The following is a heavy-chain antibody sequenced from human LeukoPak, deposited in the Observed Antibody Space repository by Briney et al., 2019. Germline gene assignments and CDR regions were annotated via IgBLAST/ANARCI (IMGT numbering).Heavy chain of an antibody. J-gene: IGHJ4*02. CDR2: IWYNRSNK. Sequence: PGGSLRLSCAASGFTFSSYSMNWVRQAPGKGLEWVAVIWYNRSNKYYADSVKGRFTISRDNSKNTLYLQMNSLRAEDTAVYYCARDDSGNYCIDYWGQGILVTVSS. CDR1: GFTFSSYS. CDR3: ARDDSGNYCIDY. V-gene: IGHV3-33*08. D-gene: IGHD1-26*01.